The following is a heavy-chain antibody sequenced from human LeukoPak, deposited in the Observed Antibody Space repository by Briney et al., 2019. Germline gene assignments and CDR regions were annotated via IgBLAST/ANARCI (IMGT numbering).Heavy chain of an antibody. CDR1: GGSISSSSYY. CDR2: IYYRGST. D-gene: IGHD3-3*01. Sequence: PSETLSLTCTVSGGSISSSSYYRGWIRQPPGKGLEWIGSIYYRGSTYYNPSLKSRVTISVDTSKNQFSLKLSSVTAADTAVYYCARRDFWSGYFDYWGQGTLVTVSS. J-gene: IGHJ4*02. V-gene: IGHV4-39*01. CDR3: ARRDFWSGYFDY.